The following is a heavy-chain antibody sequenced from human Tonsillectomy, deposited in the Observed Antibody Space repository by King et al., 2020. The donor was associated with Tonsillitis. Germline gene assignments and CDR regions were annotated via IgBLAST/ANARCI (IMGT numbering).Heavy chain of an antibody. CDR3: ARLSYGSGSYYDY. J-gene: IGHJ4*02. D-gene: IGHD3-10*01. Sequence: VQLVESGGGLVQPGGSLRLSCAVSGFTFSSYWMHWVRQAPGKGLVWVSRINSDGSSTSYADSVKGRFTISRDNAKNTLYLQMNSLRAEDTAVYYCARLSYGSGSYYDYWGQGTLVTVSS. V-gene: IGHV3-74*01. CDR2: INSDGSST. CDR1: GFTFSSYW.